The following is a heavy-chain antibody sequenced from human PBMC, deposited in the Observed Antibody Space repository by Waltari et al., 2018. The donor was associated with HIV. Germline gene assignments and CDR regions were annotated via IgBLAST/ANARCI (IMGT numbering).Heavy chain of an antibody. CDR2: INPSGST. CDR1: GGSISSDSAY. D-gene: IGHD4-17*01. J-gene: IGHJ4*02. V-gene: IGHV4-61*02. Sequence: VQLQESGPGLVKPSQTLSLTCPVSGGSISSDSAYWNWIRQPAGKGLEWIGRINPSGSTNYNPSLKSRLTISLDTSRNQFSLRLSSVTAADTAVYYCYGDYGYWGQGILVTVSS. CDR3: YGDYGY.